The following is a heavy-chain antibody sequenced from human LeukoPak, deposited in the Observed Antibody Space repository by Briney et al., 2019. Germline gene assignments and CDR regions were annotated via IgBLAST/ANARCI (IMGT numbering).Heavy chain of an antibody. CDR3: ARARYYYGSGSHLSFPYGMDV. J-gene: IGHJ6*02. Sequence: SETLSLTCAVYGGSFSGYYWSWIRQPPGKGLEWIGEINHSGSTNYNPSLKSRVTISVDTSKNQFSLKLSSVTAADTAVYYCARARYYYGSGSHLSFPYGMDVWGQGTTVTVSS. CDR2: INHSGST. D-gene: IGHD3-10*01. V-gene: IGHV4-34*01. CDR1: GGSFSGYY.